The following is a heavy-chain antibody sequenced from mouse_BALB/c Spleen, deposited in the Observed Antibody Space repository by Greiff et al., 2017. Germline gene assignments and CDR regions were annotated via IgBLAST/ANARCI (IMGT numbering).Heavy chain of an antibody. V-gene: IGHV1-5*01. Sequence: EVQLQQSGTVLARPGASVKMSCKASGYTFTSYWMHWVKQRPGQGLEWIGAIYPGNSDTSYNQKFKGKAKLTAVTSTSTAYMELSSLTNEDSAVYYCTREGEVRRGYFDYWGQGTTLTVSS. CDR1: GYTFTSYW. CDR3: TREGEVRRGYFDY. D-gene: IGHD2-14*01. J-gene: IGHJ2*01. CDR2: IYPGNSDT.